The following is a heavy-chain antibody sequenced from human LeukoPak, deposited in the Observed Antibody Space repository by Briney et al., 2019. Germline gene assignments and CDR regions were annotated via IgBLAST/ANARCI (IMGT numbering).Heavy chain of an antibody. CDR3: AREQQGRRAAFDY. J-gene: IGHJ4*02. Sequence: GGSLRLSCTVSGFTVSINSMSWVRQAPGKGLEWVSFIYSGGNTHYSDSVKGRFTISRDNSKNTLYLQMNSLRAEDTAVYYCAREQQGRRAAFDYWGQGTPVTVSS. V-gene: IGHV3-66*02. CDR1: GFTVSINS. D-gene: IGHD1/OR15-1a*01. CDR2: IYSGGNT.